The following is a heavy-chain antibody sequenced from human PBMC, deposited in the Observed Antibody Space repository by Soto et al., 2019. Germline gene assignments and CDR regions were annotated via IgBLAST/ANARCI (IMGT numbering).Heavy chain of an antibody. D-gene: IGHD1-1*01. V-gene: IGHV3-48*01. Sequence: GGSLRLSCAASGFSFSSYSMNWVRQAPGKGLEWVSYISSSRSNDRYYADSVKGRFTISRDNSKNTLYLQMNSLRIEDTAVYYCARELERVFDYWSQGTLVTVSS. CDR3: ARELERVFDY. J-gene: IGHJ4*02. CDR1: GFSFSSYS. CDR2: ISSSRSNDR.